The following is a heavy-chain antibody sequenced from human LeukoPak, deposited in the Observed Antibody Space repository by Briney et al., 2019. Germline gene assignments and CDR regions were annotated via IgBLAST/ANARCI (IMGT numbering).Heavy chain of an antibody. Sequence: GGSLSLSCAASGFTFSSYAMHWVRQAPGKGLDCVAVISYDGSNKYYADSVKGRFTISRDNSKNTLYLQMNSLRAEDTAVYYCARSHSSGYYGYWGQGALVTVSS. CDR1: GFTFSSYA. V-gene: IGHV3-30-3*01. J-gene: IGHJ4*02. D-gene: IGHD3-22*01. CDR3: ARSHSSGYYGY. CDR2: ISYDGSNK.